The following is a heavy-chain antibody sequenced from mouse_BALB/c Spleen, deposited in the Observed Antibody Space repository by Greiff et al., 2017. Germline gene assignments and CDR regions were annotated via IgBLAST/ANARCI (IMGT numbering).Heavy chain of an antibody. V-gene: IGHV14-3*02. CDR1: GFNIKDTY. Sequence: EVQLMESGAELVKPGASVKLSCTASGFNIKDTYMNWVKQRPEQGLEWIGRIDPANGNTKYDPKFQGKATITADTSSNTAYLQLWSLTSEDAAVYYCSSYYCGSSRFADWGQGTLVTVSA. D-gene: IGHD1-1*01. CDR2: IDPANGNT. J-gene: IGHJ3*01. CDR3: SSYYCGSSRFAD.